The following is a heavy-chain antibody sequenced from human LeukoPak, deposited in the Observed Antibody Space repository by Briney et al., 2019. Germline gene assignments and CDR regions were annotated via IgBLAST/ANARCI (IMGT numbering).Heavy chain of an antibody. J-gene: IGHJ4*02. CDR2: ISYDGSNK. D-gene: IGHD5-18*01. Sequence: GRSLRLSCAASGFTFSSYAMHWVRQAPGKGLEWVAVISYDGSNKYYADSVKGRFTISRDNSKNTLYLQMTSLRAEDTAVYYCARDPTAMETGPFDYWGQGNLVTVSS. CDR1: GFTFSSYA. CDR3: ARDPTAMETGPFDY. V-gene: IGHV3-30-3*01.